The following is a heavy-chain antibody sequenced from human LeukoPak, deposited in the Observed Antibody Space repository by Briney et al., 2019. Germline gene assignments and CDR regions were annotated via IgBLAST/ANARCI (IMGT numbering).Heavy chain of an antibody. V-gene: IGHV4-59*08. Sequence: SETLSLTCTVSGGSISSYYWSRIRQPPRKGLEWIGYIYYSGSTNYNPSLKSRVTISVDTSKNQFSLKLSSVTAADTAVYYCASTAYCGGDCYPDIFDYWGQGTLVTVSS. CDR2: IYYSGST. CDR3: ASTAYCGGDCYPDIFDY. D-gene: IGHD2-21*02. J-gene: IGHJ4*02. CDR1: GGSISSYY.